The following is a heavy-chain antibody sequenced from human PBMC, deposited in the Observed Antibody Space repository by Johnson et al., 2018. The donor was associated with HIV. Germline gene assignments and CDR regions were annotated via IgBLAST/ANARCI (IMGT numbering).Heavy chain of an antibody. J-gene: IGHJ3*02. CDR2: ISKSGSTI. CDR1: GFTFSDYY. V-gene: IGHV3-11*01. D-gene: IGHD2-15*01. CDR3: ARECSGGSCYPLDHDAFDI. Sequence: QVQLVESGGGLVKPGGFLRLSCAASGFTFSDYYMTWIRQAPGKGLEWISYISKSGSTIYYADSVKGRFTISRDNAKNSLYLQMNSLRAEDTALYYCARECSGGSCYPLDHDAFDIWGQGTMVTVSS.